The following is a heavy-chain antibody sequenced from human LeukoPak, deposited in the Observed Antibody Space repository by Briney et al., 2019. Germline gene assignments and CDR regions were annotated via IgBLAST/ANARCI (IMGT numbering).Heavy chain of an antibody. CDR1: GYTFTSYY. Sequence: ASVKVSCKASGYTFTSYYMHWVRQAPGQGLEWMGIINPSGGSTSYAQKFQGRVTMTRDTSTSTAYMELSSLRSEDTAVYYCARDRELRPFDYWGQGTLVTVSS. CDR2: INPSGGST. CDR3: ARDRELRPFDY. J-gene: IGHJ4*02. D-gene: IGHD1-26*01. V-gene: IGHV1-46*01.